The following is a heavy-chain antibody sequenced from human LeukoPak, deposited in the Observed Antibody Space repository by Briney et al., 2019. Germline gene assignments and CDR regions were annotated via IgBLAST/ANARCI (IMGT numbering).Heavy chain of an antibody. CDR3: ARDITMFRGVITRFDY. J-gene: IGHJ4*02. CDR2: IIPILGIA. Sequence: ASVKVSCKASGYTFTSYYMHWVRQAPGQGLEWMGRIIPILGIANYAQKFQGRVTITADKSTSTAYMELSSLRSEDTAVYYCARDITMFRGVITRFDYWGQGTLVTVSS. CDR1: GYTFTSYY. V-gene: IGHV1-69*04. D-gene: IGHD3-10*01.